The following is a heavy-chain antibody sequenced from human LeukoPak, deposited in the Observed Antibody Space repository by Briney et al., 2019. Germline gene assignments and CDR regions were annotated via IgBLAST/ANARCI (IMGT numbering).Heavy chain of an antibody. D-gene: IGHD4-17*01. CDR2: IYYSGST. J-gene: IGHJ4*02. CDR3: AREKAVTTYYYFDY. V-gene: IGHV4-59*01. CDR1: GGSISSYY. Sequence: PSETLSLTCTVSGGSISSYYWSWIRQPPGKGLGWVGYIYYSGSTNYNPSLKSRVTISVDTSKNQFSLKLSSVTAADTAVYYCAREKAVTTYYYFDYWGQGTLVTVSS.